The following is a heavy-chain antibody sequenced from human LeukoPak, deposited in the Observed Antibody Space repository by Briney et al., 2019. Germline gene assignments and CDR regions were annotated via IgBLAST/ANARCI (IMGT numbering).Heavy chain of an antibody. J-gene: IGHJ3*02. CDR2: IYYSGST. CDR3: AREYYCGGDCYPPAAFDI. CDR1: GGSISSYY. D-gene: IGHD2-21*02. V-gene: IGHV4-59*01. Sequence: SETLSLTCTVSGGSISSYYWSWIRQPPGKGLEWIGYIYYSGSTNYNPSLKSRVTISVDTSKNQFSLKLSSVTAADTAVYYCAREYYCGGDCYPPAAFDIWGQGTMVTVSS.